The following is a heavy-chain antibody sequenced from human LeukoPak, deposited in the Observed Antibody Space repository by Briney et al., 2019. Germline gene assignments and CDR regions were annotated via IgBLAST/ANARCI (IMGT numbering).Heavy chain of an antibody. CDR2: ISWNSGNI. CDR1: GFPFDNYG. CDR3: NYYYGSGSQTTQNNFDY. D-gene: IGHD3-10*01. Sequence: GGSLRLSCAASGFPFDNYGMHWVRQGPGKGLEWVSGISWNSGNIAYADSVKGRFTISRDNSKNTLYLQMNSLRAEDTAVYYCNYYYGSGSQTTQNNFDYWGQGTLVTVSS. V-gene: IGHV3-9*01. J-gene: IGHJ4*02.